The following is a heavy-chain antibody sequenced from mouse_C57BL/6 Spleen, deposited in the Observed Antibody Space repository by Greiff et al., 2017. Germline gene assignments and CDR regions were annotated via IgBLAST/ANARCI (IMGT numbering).Heavy chain of an antibody. Sequence: VQLHQSGAELVRPGTSVTVSCKASGYAFTNYLIEWVKQRPGQGLEWIGVINPGSGGTNYNEKFKGKVTLTADKSSSTAYMQRSSLTSEDSAVYFCAREETGAMDYWGQGTSVTVSS. J-gene: IGHJ4*01. CDR2: INPGSGGT. CDR1: GYAFTNYL. CDR3: AREETGAMDY. V-gene: IGHV1-54*01.